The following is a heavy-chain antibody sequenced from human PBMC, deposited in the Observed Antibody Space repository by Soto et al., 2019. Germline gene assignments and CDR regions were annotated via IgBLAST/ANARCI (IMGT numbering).Heavy chain of an antibody. J-gene: IGHJ5*02. CDR3: AKDQLWFGELSFNWFDP. V-gene: IGHV3-23*01. CDR2: LSGSGGST. Sequence: EVQLLESGGGLVQPGGSLRLSCAASGFTFSSYAMSWVRQAPGKGLEWVSALSGSGGSTYYADSVKGRFTISRDNSKNTLYLQMNSLRAEDTAVYYCAKDQLWFGELSFNWFDPWGQGTLVTVSS. CDR1: GFTFSSYA. D-gene: IGHD3-10*01.